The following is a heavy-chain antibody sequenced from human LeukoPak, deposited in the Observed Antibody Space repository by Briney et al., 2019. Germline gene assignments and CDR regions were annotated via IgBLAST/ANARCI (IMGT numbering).Heavy chain of an antibody. V-gene: IGHV1-58*02. CDR3: AAGAAAGTMGDY. CDR2: IVVGGGNT. Sequence: SVKVSCKASGFTFTSSAMQWVRQARGQRLEWIGWIVVGGGNTNYAQKFQERVTITRDMSTSTAYMELSSLRSEDTAVCYCAAGAAAGTMGDYWGQGTLVTVSS. J-gene: IGHJ4*02. D-gene: IGHD6-13*01. CDR1: GFTFTSSA.